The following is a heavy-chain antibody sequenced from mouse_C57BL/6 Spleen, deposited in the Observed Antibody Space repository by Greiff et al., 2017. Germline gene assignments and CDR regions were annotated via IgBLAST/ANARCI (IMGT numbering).Heavy chain of an antibody. CDR3: SRHPSYGGSSRYFDG. J-gene: IGHJ1*03. V-gene: IGHV1-62-2*01. CDR1: GYTFTEYT. CDR2: FYPGSGSI. Sequence: QVQLQQSGAELVKPGASVKLSCKASGYTFTEYTIHWVKQRSGQGLEWIGWFYPGSGSIKYNEKFKGKATLTADTSSSTVYVDLSRLTSEDSAVXFCSRHPSYGGSSRYFDGWGTGTTLTVSS. D-gene: IGHD1-1*01.